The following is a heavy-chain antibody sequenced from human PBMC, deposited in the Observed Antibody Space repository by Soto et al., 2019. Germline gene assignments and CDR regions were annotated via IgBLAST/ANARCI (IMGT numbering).Heavy chain of an antibody. V-gene: IGHV1-69*06. J-gene: IGHJ6*02. CDR3: ASGSGWYYYYYYGMDV. CDR2: IIPIFGTA. CDR1: GGTFSSYA. D-gene: IGHD6-19*01. Sequence: QVQLVQSGAEVKKPGSSVKVSCKASGGTFSSYAISWVRQAPGQGPEWMGGIIPIFGTANYAQKFQGRVTITADKSTSTAYMELSSLRSEDTAVYYCASGSGWYYYYYYGMDVWGQGTTVTVSS.